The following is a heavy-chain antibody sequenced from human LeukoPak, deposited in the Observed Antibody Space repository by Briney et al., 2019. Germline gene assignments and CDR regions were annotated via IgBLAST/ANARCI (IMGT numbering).Heavy chain of an antibody. D-gene: IGHD6-19*01. CDR3: ARDLFPSSGWYSLLYY. CDR2: IYPHSGGT. Sequence: ASVKVSCKASGYTFTGYYMHWVRQAPGQGLEWIGRIYPHSGGTNYAQKFQGRVTMTRDPSISTAYMELSRLRSDDTAVYYCARDLFPSSGWYSLLYYWGQGTLVTVSS. CDR1: GYTFTGYY. V-gene: IGHV1-2*06. J-gene: IGHJ4*02.